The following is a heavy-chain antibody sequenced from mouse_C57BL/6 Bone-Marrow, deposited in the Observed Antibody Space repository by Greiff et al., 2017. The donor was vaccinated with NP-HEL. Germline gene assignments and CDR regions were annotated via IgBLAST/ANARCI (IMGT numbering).Heavy chain of an antibody. J-gene: IGHJ2*01. CDR1: GFTFSSYG. CDR3: ARPYDGYYGYFDY. V-gene: IGHV5-6*01. D-gene: IGHD2-3*01. CDR2: ISSGGSYT. Sequence: EVKVVESGGDLVKPGGSLKLSCAASGFTFSSYGMSWVRQTPDKRLEWVATISSGGSYTYYPDSVKGRFTISRDNAKNTLYLQMSSLKSEDTAMYYCARPYDGYYGYFDYWGQGTTLTVSS.